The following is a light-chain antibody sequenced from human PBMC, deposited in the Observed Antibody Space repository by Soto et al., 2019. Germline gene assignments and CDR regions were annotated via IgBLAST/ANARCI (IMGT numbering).Light chain of an antibody. Sequence: ETVLTQSPGALSLSPGERATLSCSASQSGSTNYLAWYQQKPGLAPRLVIYGTTSRATGIPDRFSGSGSGTDFTLTISRLEPEDFAVYYCQQYSGSSYTFGQGTKLEI. CDR2: GTT. CDR3: QQYSGSSYT. CDR1: QSGSTNY. V-gene: IGKV3-20*01. J-gene: IGKJ2*01.